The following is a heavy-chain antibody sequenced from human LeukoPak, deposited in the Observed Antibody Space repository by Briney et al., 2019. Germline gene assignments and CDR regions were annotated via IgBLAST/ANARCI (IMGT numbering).Heavy chain of an antibody. CDR2: ISYDGSNK. Sequence: HAGRSLRLSCAASGFTFSSYAMHWVRQAPGKGLEWVAVISYDGSNKYYADSVKGRFTISRDNSKNTLYLQMNSLRAEDTAVYYCAPIQLWISGFDYWGQGTLVTVSS. J-gene: IGHJ4*02. CDR1: GFTFSSYA. D-gene: IGHD5-18*01. CDR3: APIQLWISGFDY. V-gene: IGHV3-30-3*01.